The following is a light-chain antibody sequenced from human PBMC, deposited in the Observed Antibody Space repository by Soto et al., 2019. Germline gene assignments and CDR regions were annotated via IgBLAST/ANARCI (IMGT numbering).Light chain of an antibody. CDR2: EVT. CDR3: NSYTSSNTHV. J-gene: IGLJ1*01. CDR1: NSDIGLYDY. Sequence: QSVLTQPASVSGSPGQSITISCTGTNSDIGLYDYVSWYQQHPGEVPKLMIYEVTNRPAGVSNRFSGSKSGNTASLTISGLQAEDEADYYCNSYTSSNTHVLRTATKVTLL. V-gene: IGLV2-14*03.